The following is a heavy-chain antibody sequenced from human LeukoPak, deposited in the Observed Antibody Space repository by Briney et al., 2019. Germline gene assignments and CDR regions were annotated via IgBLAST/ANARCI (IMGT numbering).Heavy chain of an antibody. CDR2: IYYSGDT. D-gene: IGHD4-23*01. Sequence: PSETLSLTCTVSGGSISSYYWSWIRQPPGKGLEWIGYIYYSGDTYSNPSLKSRVTISVDTSKNQFSLKLSSGTAADTAVYYCARAKYGGKFGGDVFDIWGQGTMVTVSS. J-gene: IGHJ3*02. CDR3: ARAKYGGKFGGDVFDI. V-gene: IGHV4-59*08. CDR1: GGSISSYY.